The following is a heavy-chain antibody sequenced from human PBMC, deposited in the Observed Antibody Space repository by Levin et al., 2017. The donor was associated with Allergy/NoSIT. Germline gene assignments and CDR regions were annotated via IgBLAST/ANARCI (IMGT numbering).Heavy chain of an antibody. J-gene: IGHJ4*02. Sequence: GESLKISCKASGYLFTAYFVHWVRQAPGQGLEWMGWIDPKSGATKFAQKFQGRVTMTTDSSIATVYMDLSSLRSDDTAVYYCARDHIEYYYDSSGYYVAYWGQGPLLTVSS. CDR2: IDPKSGAT. CDR3: ARDHIEYYYDSSGYYVAY. D-gene: IGHD3-22*01. V-gene: IGHV1-2*02. CDR1: GYLFTAYF.